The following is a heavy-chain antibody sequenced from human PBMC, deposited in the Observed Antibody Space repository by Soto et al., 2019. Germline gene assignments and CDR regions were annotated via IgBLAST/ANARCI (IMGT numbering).Heavy chain of an antibody. CDR1: GFTFSNNA. J-gene: IGHJ4*02. Sequence: GGSLRLSCAASGFTFSNNAMSWVRQAPGKGLELVSIVTNTGGDELYADSVKGRFIISRGNSKNTLYLQMNSLRAEDTAIYYCARASGESYPGSRVFVSWGQGTRVTVYS. CDR3: ARASGESYPGSRVFVS. D-gene: IGHD3-10*01. CDR2: VTNTGGDE. V-gene: IGHV3-23*01.